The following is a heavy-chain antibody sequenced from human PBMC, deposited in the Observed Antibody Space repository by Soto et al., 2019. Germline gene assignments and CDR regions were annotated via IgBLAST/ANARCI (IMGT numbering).Heavy chain of an antibody. Sequence: SETLSLSCTVSGTSISSYYWSWIRQPPGKGLEWIANIHYSGTTNYNPSLASRVTLSVDTSKNQFSLKMTSVTAADRAMYFCARYNSYAIDYWGRGTLVTVSS. V-gene: IGHV4-59*01. CDR3: ARYNSYAIDY. CDR1: GTSISSYY. D-gene: IGHD2-8*01. J-gene: IGHJ4*02. CDR2: IHYSGTT.